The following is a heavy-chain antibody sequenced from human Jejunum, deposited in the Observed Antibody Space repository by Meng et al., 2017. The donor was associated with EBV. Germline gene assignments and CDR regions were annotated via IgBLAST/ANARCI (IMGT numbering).Heavy chain of an antibody. Sequence: QGQWRQSWARCNTPWAAVKVSCKASGYTFSRYAMNWVRQAPGQGLEWMGWINTRTGNPAYAQGFTGRFVFSLDTSVSTANLQISSLKAEDTAVYYCASDISTATFGYWGQGTLVTVSS. J-gene: IGHJ4*02. CDR2: INTRTGNP. V-gene: IGHV7-4-1*02. CDR3: ASDISTATFGY. CDR1: GYTFSRYA. D-gene: IGHD2-21*02.